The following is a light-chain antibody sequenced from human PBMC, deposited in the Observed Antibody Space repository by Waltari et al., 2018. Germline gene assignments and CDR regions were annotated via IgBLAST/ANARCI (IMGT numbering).Light chain of an antibody. CDR1: QNIHDN. Sequence: EVLMTQSPATLSVSPGERVTLSCRASQNIHDNLAWYQQKPGQAPRLHIYGASTRATDSPPRFRASGSGTEFTLTIDSLQSEDLGIYYCQQYNKWPPLTFGGGTKVEIK. CDR3: QQYNKWPPLT. CDR2: GAS. J-gene: IGKJ4*01. V-gene: IGKV3-15*01.